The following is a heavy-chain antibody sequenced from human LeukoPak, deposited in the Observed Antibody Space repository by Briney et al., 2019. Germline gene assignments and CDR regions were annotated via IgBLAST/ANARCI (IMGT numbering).Heavy chain of an antibody. D-gene: IGHD2-21*01. V-gene: IGHV1-2*02. CDR3: ASYPRSIPTPPFDY. Sequence: ASVKVSCKASGYTFTAQYMHWVRQAPGQGLEWMGWINPNNGDTKYAQSFLGRVTMTRDTSTTTAYMELSSLRSDDTALYFCASYPRSIPTPPFDYWGQGTLVTVSS. CDR1: GYTFTAQY. J-gene: IGHJ4*02. CDR2: INPNNGDT.